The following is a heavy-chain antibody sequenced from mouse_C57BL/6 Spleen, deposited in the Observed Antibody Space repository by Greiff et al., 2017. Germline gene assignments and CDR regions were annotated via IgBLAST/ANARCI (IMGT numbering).Heavy chain of an antibody. CDR2: INPSSGYT. Sequence: QVQLQQSGAELARPGASVKMSCKASGYTFTSYTMHWVKQRPGPGLEWIGYINPSSGYTKYNQKVKDKATLTADKSSSTAYMQLSSLTSEDSAVYYCARRGTTVVATDYFDYWGQGTTLTVSS. D-gene: IGHD1-1*01. J-gene: IGHJ2*01. CDR3: ARRGTTVVATDYFDY. V-gene: IGHV1-4*01. CDR1: GYTFTSYT.